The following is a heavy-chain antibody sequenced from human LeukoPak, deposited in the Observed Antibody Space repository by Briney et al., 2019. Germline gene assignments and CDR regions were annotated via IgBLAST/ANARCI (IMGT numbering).Heavy chain of an antibody. CDR1: GFSFSDYA. Sequence: GGSLRLSCTASGFSFSDYAMSWFRQAPGKGLEWVGFIRNKAYGGTTEYAASVKGRFTISRDDSKTIAYLQMNSLKDEDTAVYYCTREKRYFDWFQADYWGQGTLVTVSS. CDR2: IRNKAYGGTT. D-gene: IGHD3-9*01. V-gene: IGHV3-49*03. J-gene: IGHJ4*02. CDR3: TREKRYFDWFQADY.